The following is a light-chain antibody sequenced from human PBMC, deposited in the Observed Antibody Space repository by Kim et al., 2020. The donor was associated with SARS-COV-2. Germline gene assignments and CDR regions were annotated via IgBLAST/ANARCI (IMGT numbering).Light chain of an antibody. CDR1: QSVGSRY. V-gene: IGKV3-20*01. Sequence: EIELTQSPVTLSLSPGERATLSCRASQSVGSRYLAWFQQKPGQPPRLLMYDTSKRATGVPDRFSGSGSGTDFTLTISRLEAEDYAVYYCQQYLKAPLTFGGGTKVDIK. CDR3: QQYLKAPLT. CDR2: DTS. J-gene: IGKJ4*01.